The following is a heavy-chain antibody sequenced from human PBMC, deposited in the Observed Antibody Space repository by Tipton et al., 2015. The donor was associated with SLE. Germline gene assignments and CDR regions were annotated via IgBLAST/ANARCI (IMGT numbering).Heavy chain of an antibody. CDR2: IYYSGST. V-gene: IGHV4-39*06. CDR1: GGSISSSSYY. J-gene: IGHJ6*02. Sequence: VKPSETLSLICTVSGGSISSSSYYWGWIRQSPGKGLEWIGSIYYSGSTSYNPTLKIRVTISVDTSKNQFTLKVSSVTAADTAVYYCARDPAARRGMDVWGQGTTVTVSS. D-gene: IGHD6-6*01. CDR3: ARDPAARRGMDV.